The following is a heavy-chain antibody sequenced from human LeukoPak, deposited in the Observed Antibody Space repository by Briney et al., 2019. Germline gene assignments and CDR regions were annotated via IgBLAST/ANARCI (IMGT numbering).Heavy chain of an antibody. D-gene: IGHD2-21*02. V-gene: IGHV1-69*04. CDR3: ALGLTVHSN. CDR1: GGTFSSYA. J-gene: IGHJ4*02. CDR2: IIPILGIA. Sequence: SVKVSCKASGGTFSSYAISWVRQAPGQGLEWMGRIIPILGIANYAQKFQGRVTITADKSTSTAYMELSCLRSEDTAVYYCALGLTVHSNWGQGTLVTVSS.